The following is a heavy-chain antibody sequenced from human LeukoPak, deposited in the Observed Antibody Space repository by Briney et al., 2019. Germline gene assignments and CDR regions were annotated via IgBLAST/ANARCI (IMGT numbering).Heavy chain of an antibody. V-gene: IGHV3-53*01. J-gene: IGHJ4*02. D-gene: IGHD1-26*01. CDR1: GFTFTTYW. CDR2: IYSGGST. Sequence: PGVSLRLSCAASGFTFTTYWMHWVRQAPGKGLEWVSVIYSGGSTYYADSVKGRFTISRDNSKNTLYLQMNSLRAEDTAVYYCARDPRAGSYSDYWGQGTLVTVSS. CDR3: ARDPRAGSYSDY.